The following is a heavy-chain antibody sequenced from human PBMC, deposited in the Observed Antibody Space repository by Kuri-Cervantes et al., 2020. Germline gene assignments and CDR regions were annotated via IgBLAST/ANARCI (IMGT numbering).Heavy chain of an antibody. CDR2: IYHTGST. D-gene: IGHD2-15*01. J-gene: IGHJ4*02. CDR3: ARRSGGSPNDY. V-gene: IGHV4-38-2*01. CDR1: GDSISSGYF. Sequence: SQTLSLTCAVSGDSISSGYFWGWIRQPPGKGLEWIGNIYHTGSTNHNPSLKSRLTISVDKSKNQFSLKLTSVTAADTAVYYCARRSGGSPNDYWGQGTLVPSPQ.